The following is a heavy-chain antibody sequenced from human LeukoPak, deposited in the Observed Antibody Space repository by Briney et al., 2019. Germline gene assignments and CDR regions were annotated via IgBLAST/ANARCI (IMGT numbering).Heavy chain of an antibody. CDR1: GFTFDDYG. Sequence: GRCLRLAWATAGFTFDDYGIDSVSHVPGNGLEWVYNIKWNENKVDYADLVKGRFTNYRDKAKNPLHLPMNSLKDEDTAVYYCARVRKQYYYDNSHHRDASDVWGQGTMVIVSS. J-gene: IGHJ3*01. D-gene: IGHD3-22*01. V-gene: IGHV3-20*04. CDR3: ARVRKQYYYDNSHHRDASDV. CDR2: IKWNENKV.